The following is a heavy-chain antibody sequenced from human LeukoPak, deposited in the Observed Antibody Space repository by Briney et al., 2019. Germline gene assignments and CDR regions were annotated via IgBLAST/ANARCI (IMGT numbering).Heavy chain of an antibody. V-gene: IGHV3-7*01. Sequence: GGSLRLSCAVSGFTFRMTWVRQVPGKGLQWVANINQDGREKYYMDSMKGRLNISRDNTENSVFLQLTSLRPEDTGIYFCAKGRGYGDYWGQGTLVAVSS. D-gene: IGHD5-12*01. CDR1: GFTFR. J-gene: IGHJ4*01. CDR2: INQDGREK. CDR3: AKGRGYGDY.